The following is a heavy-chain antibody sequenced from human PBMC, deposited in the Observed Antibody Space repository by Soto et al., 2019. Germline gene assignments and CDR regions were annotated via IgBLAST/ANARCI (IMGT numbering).Heavy chain of an antibody. J-gene: IGHJ3*02. V-gene: IGHV1-69*02. CDR3: ARLDILTGLLGPDDAFDI. CDR2: IIPILGIA. D-gene: IGHD3-9*01. Sequence: QVQLVQSGAEVKKPGSSVKVSCKASGGTFSSYTISWVRQAPGQGLEWMGRIIPILGIANYAQKFQGRVTITADKYTSTAYMELSSLRSEDTAVYYCARLDILTGLLGPDDAFDIWGQGTMVTVSS. CDR1: GGTFSSYT.